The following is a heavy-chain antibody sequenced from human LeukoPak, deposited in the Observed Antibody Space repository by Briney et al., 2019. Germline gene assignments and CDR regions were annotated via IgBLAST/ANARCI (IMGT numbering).Heavy chain of an antibody. CDR3: ARMTIYEFDY. V-gene: IGHV3-48*01. CDR2: ISSSSSTI. J-gene: IGHJ4*02. CDR1: GFTFSSYS. D-gene: IGHD2/OR15-2a*01. Sequence: GGSLRLSCAASGFTFSSYSMNWVRQAPGKGLEWVSYISSSSSTIYYADSVKGRFTISRDNAKNSLYLQMNSLRAEDTAVYYCARMTIYEFDYWGQGTLVTVSS.